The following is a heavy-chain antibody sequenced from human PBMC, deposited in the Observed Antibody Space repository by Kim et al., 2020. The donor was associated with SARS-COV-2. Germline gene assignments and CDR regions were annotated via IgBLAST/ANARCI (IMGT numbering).Heavy chain of an antibody. CDR1: GGSIRSSSYY. CDR2: IYYSGST. D-gene: IGHD6-13*01. V-gene: IGHV4-39*01. Sequence: SETLSLTCTVSGGSIRSSSYYWGWIRQPPGKGLEWIGRIYYSGSTYYNPSLKSRVTISVDTSKNQFSLKLSSVTAADTAVYYCARQGRSSSWYMAGYFQHWGQGTLVTVSS. J-gene: IGHJ1*01. CDR3: ARQGRSSSWYMAGYFQH.